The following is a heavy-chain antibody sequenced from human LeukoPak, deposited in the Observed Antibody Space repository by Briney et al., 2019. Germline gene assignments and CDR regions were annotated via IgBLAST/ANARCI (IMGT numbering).Heavy chain of an antibody. CDR3: AKPHPAGPGGYFEY. CDR2: IRYDAFDK. D-gene: IGHD3-16*01. V-gene: IGHV3-30*02. CDR1: GFTFGSYS. J-gene: IGHJ4*02. Sequence: GGSLRLSCIASGFTFGSYSMHWVRQAPGKGLEWVAPIRYDAFDKYYGDSVKGRFTISRDNSKNTLYLQMNSLRHDDTALYYCAKPHPAGPGGYFEYWGQGTLVTVTS.